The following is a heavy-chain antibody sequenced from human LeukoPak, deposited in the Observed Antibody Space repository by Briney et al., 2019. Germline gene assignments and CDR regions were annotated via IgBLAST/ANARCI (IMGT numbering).Heavy chain of an antibody. D-gene: IGHD2-2*01. V-gene: IGHV3-23*01. J-gene: IGHJ6*03. Sequence: GGSLRLSCAASGFTFSSYAMSWVRQAPGKGLEWVSTISGSGAGTYYADSVKGRFTISRDNSKNTLYLQMNSLRAEDTAIYYCAKGLSADYYYMDVWGKGTTVTVSS. CDR3: AKGLSADYYYMDV. CDR2: ISGSGAGT. CDR1: GFTFSSYA.